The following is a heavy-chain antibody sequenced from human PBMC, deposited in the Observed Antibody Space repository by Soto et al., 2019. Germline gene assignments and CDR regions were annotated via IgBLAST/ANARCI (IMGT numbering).Heavy chain of an antibody. CDR3: ARDGGYSYGVSFDY. CDR1: GGSISGYC. Sequence: PSETRSLTCSVSGGSISGYCWSGSGQPPGKGLEWIGYIYYSGSTNYNPSLKSRVTISVDTSKNQFSLKLSSVTAADTAVYYCARDGGYSYGVSFDYWGQGTLVTVSS. V-gene: IGHV4-59*01. D-gene: IGHD5-18*01. CDR2: IYYSGST. J-gene: IGHJ4*02.